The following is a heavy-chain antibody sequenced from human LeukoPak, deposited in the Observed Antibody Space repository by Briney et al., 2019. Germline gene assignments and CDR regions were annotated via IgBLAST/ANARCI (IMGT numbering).Heavy chain of an antibody. CDR1: GFTFSSYA. Sequence: GGSLRLSCAASGFTFSSYAMSWVRQAPGKGLEWVSAISGSGGSTYYADSVKGRFTISRDHSKNTLYLQMNSLRAEDTAVYYCAKALKPYCSGGSCYHYGMDVWGQGTTATVAS. J-gene: IGHJ6*02. V-gene: IGHV3-23*01. CDR2: ISGSGGST. CDR3: AKALKPYCSGGSCYHYGMDV. D-gene: IGHD2-15*01.